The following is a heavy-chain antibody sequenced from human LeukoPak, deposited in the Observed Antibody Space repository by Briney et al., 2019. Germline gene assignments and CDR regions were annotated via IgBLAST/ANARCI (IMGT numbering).Heavy chain of an antibody. CDR1: GGSISNHY. CDR3: AREFYFDSSFSFDI. V-gene: IGHV4-59*11. D-gene: IGHD3-22*01. J-gene: IGHJ3*02. Sequence: SETLSLTCTVSGGSISNHYWSWVRQPPGRGLEWIGYIYYSGSTKYNPSLKSRVTISVDTSKIQFSLKLSSVTAADTAVYYCAREFYFDSSFSFDIWGQGTMVTVSS. CDR2: IYYSGST.